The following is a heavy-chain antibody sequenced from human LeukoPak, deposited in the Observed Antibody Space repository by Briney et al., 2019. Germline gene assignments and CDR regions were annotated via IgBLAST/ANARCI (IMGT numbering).Heavy chain of an antibody. CDR1: GGSISSGDYY. J-gene: IGHJ5*02. Sequence: PSQTLSLTCTVSGGSISSGDYYWRWVRQPPGTCLEWLGYIYYSGSTYYNPSLKSRVTISVDTSKNQFSLKLSSVTAADTAVYYCARAHYYDSSGYWWSDPWGQGTLVTVSS. V-gene: IGHV4-30-4*08. CDR3: ARAHYYDSSGYWWSDP. CDR2: IYYSGST. D-gene: IGHD3-22*01.